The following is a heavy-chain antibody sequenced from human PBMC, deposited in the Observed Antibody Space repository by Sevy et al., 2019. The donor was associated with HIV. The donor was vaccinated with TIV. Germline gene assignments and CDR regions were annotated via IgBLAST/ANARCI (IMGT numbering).Heavy chain of an antibody. CDR2: ISGSSGLT. V-gene: IGHV3-23*01. D-gene: IGHD6-25*01. CDR1: GFSFMPYA. CDR3: AKGTVAAPVGNYFDH. Sequence: GGSLRLSCAASGFSFMPYAMSWVRQAPGKGVEWVSGISGSSGLTYYADSVKGRFTISRDNSKNTLYLQMKNLRADDTAVYYCAKGTVAAPVGNYFDHWGHGALVTVSS. J-gene: IGHJ4*01.